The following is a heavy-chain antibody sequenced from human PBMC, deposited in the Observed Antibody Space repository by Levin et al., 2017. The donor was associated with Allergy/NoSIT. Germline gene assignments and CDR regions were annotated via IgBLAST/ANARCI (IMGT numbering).Heavy chain of an antibody. CDR2: INTDTGNP. Sequence: GESLKISCKASGYKFTTYGMNWVRQAPGQGLEWMGLINTDTGNPTYAQAFTGRFVFSVDTSVSTAYLQVNSLEADDTAVYYCARAGPPDKITPIYWGQGTLVTVSS. V-gene: IGHV7-4-1*02. CDR3: ARAGPPDKITPIY. D-gene: IGHD3-16*01. CDR1: GYKFTTYG. J-gene: IGHJ4*02.